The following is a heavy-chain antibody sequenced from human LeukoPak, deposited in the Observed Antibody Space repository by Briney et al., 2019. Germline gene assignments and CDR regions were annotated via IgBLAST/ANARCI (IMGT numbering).Heavy chain of an antibody. V-gene: IGHV3-7*01. J-gene: IGHJ4*02. CDR3: ARARWVSGCYYFDY. CDR1: GFMFDNYW. D-gene: IGHD2-8*01. Sequence: AGSLTLSCPASGFMFDNYWMSWVRHAPGKGLEWVANIKQDGSEIYYVESVKGRFTISRDNPKNSLYVQMNSLRAEDTAVYYCARARWVSGCYYFDYWGQGTLVTASS. CDR2: IKQDGSEI.